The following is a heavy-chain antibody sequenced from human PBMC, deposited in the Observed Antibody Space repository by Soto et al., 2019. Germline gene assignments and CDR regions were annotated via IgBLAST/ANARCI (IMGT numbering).Heavy chain of an antibody. CDR1: GFTFSSYW. J-gene: IGHJ4*02. CDR3: ASGIVLRDFDWVPEASDY. CDR2: IKRDGRGT. D-gene: IGHD3-9*01. V-gene: IGHV3-74*01. Sequence: GGSLRLSCAASGFTFSSYWMHWVRQAPGKGLVWVSRIKRDGRGTSDAITVKCLFTIAKETAKNTLYLRINSLRAEDTAVYYRASGIVLRDFDWVPEASDYWGQGTRAPV.